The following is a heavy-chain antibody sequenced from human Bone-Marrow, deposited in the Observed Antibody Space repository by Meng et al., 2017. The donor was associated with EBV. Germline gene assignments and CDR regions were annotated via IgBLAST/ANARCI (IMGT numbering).Heavy chain of an antibody. D-gene: IGHD3-16*01. CDR2: IYHSGST. CDR3: AQRERWGLDP. Sequence: QVQLQGSGPGLVKPSGTLSLTCAVSGGSISSSNWWRWVRQPPGKGLEWIGEIYHSGSTSYNPSLESRVTISVDKSKNQVSLKLSSVTAADTAVYYCAQRERWGLDPWGQGTLVTVSS. V-gene: IGHV4-4*02. J-gene: IGHJ5*02. CDR1: GGSISSSNW.